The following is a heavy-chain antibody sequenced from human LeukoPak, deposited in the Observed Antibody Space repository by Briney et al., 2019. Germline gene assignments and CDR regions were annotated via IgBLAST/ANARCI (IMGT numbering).Heavy chain of an antibody. CDR3: ARVGWSGSWSLNLDY. CDR1: GSTLTDYY. J-gene: IGHJ4*02. CDR2: INPKNGGT. Sequence: VASVKVSCKASGSTLTDYYMHWVRQAHGQGLGWMGWINPKNGGTNYGRKFQDRVTMTRDTSISTVYMELSRLTSDDTAVYYCARVGWSGSWSLNLDYWGQGTLVTVSS. V-gene: IGHV1-2*02. D-gene: IGHD3-10*01.